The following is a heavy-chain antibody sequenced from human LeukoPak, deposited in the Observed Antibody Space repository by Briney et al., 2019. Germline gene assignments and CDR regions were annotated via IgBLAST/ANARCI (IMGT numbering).Heavy chain of an antibody. D-gene: IGHD2-8*02. Sequence: GGSLRLSCTASGFTFSGYGMHWVRQAPGMGLEWVAIISYDGSNTFYGDSVKGRFTISRDNSTKTLYLQMNSLRTEDTAVYYCARDQTAVTGVWGTIDYWGQGTLVTVSS. CDR1: GFTFSGYG. CDR2: ISYDGSNT. J-gene: IGHJ4*02. CDR3: ARDQTAVTGVWGTIDY. V-gene: IGHV3-30*03.